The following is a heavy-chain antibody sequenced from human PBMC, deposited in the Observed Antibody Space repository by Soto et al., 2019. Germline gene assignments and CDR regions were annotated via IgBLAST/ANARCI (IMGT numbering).Heavy chain of an antibody. D-gene: IGHD3-22*01. CDR3: AREGGSYDSSGSFDY. V-gene: IGHV4-59*01. J-gene: IGHJ4*02. CDR1: GASISSYY. Sequence: SETLSLTCTVSGASISSYYWSWFRQPPGRGLEWIGYISYSGSTNYNPSLKSRLTISADTSKNHFSLKLRSVTAADTAVYYCAREGGSYDSSGSFDYCGQGTLVTVSS. CDR2: ISYSGST.